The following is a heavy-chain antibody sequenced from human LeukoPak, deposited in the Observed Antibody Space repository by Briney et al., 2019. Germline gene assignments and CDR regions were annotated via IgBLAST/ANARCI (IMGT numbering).Heavy chain of an antibody. J-gene: IGHJ2*01. V-gene: IGHV5-51*01. CDR2: IYPGDSDT. CDR3: ARARIHSSGWYDWYFDL. CDR1: GYSFTSYW. Sequence: GESLKISCKGSGYSFTSYWIGWVRQMPGKGLEWMGIIYPGDSDTRYSPSFQGQVTISADKSITTAYLQWSSLKASDTAMYYCARARIHSSGWYDWYFDLWGRGTLVTVSS. D-gene: IGHD6-19*01.